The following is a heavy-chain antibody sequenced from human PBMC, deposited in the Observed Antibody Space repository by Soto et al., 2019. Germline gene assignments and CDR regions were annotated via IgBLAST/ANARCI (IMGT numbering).Heavy chain of an antibody. V-gene: IGHV4-34*01. J-gene: IGHJ4*02. Sequence: SETLSLTCAVYGGSFSGYYWSWIRQPPGKGLEWIGEINHSGSTNYNPSLKSRVTISVDTSKNQFSLKLSSVTAADTAVCYCARGIKVVPAASFWYYFDYWGQGTLVTVSS. CDR1: GGSFSGYY. CDR2: INHSGST. D-gene: IGHD2-2*01. CDR3: ARGIKVVPAASFWYYFDY.